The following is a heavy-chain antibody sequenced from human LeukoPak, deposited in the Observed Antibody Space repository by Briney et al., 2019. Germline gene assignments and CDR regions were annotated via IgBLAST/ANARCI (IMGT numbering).Heavy chain of an antibody. J-gene: IGHJ4*02. CDR3: ARNPVTGSNPKCDY. Sequence: PSETLSLTCSVSGGSISTDYWGWIRQPAGKALGLIGRIHTSGNTNYNPSLKSRVTMSVDTSRNQFSLKLTSVTAADTAVYYCARNPVTGSNPKCDYGGQGTLVTVSS. V-gene: IGHV4-4*07. D-gene: IGHD3-9*01. CDR2: IHTSGNT. CDR1: GGSISTDY.